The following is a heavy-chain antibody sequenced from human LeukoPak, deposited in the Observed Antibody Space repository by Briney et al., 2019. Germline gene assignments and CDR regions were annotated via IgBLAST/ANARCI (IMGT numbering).Heavy chain of an antibody. J-gene: IGHJ4*02. CDR3: TTPSTGSSSWLKD. CDR2: IKSKTDGGTT. D-gene: IGHD6-13*01. CDR1: GFTFSNAW. V-gene: IGHV3-15*01. Sequence: GGSLRLSCAASGFTFSNAWMSWVRQAPGKGLEWVGRIKSKTDGGTTDYAAPVKGRFTISRDDSKNTLYLQMNSLKTEDTAMYYCTTPSTGSSSWLKDWGQGSLVTVSS.